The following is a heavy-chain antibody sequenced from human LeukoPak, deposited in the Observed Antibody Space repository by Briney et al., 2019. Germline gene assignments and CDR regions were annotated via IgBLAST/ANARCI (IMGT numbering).Heavy chain of an antibody. CDR2: IYNSGST. D-gene: IGHD5-24*01. CDR3: AVGPNYYYFDY. V-gene: IGHV4-59*11. CDR1: GATNSNQY. J-gene: IGHJ4*02. Sequence: SETLSLNCSVSGATNSNQYWIWLRQPPGQGLEGIGYIYNSGSTNNNPSLKSRVTKSVDTSKNQFSLKLSSVTSADTAVYYCAVGPNYYYFDYWGQGTLVTVSS.